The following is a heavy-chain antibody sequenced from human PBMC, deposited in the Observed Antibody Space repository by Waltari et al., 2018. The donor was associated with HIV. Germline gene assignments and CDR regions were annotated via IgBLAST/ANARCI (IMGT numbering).Heavy chain of an antibody. J-gene: IGHJ5*02. CDR3: AREKSRASKWYGIFYYDA. Sequence: QVQLQQWGAGLLKPSETLSLTCAVYGGTFSGYYWTWIRQAPGKGLEWIGEINHIEKTNYNPPLKSRRTLSVDTSKNRVSLRMKSVTGADTAIYYCAREKSRASKWYGIFYYDAWGQGTLVSVPS. CDR2: INHIEKT. D-gene: IGHD2-15*01. CDR1: GGTFSGYY. V-gene: IGHV4-34*02.